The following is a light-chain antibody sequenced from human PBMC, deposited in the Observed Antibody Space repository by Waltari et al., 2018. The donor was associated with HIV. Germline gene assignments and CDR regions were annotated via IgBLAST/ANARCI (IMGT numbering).Light chain of an antibody. CDR2: LGS. CDR1: QSLLHSNGYNY. J-gene: IGKJ4*01. CDR3: MQALQTPLT. V-gene: IGKV2-28*01. Sequence: DIVMTQSPLSLPVTPGEPASISCRSSQSLLHSNGYNYLDWYLQKPGQSPQLLIYLGSNRSSGGPDRFSGSGSGTDFTLKISRVEAEDVGVYYCMQALQTPLTFGGGTRVEIK.